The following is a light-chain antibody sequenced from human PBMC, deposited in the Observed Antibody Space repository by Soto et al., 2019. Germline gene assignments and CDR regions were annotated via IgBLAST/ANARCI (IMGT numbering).Light chain of an antibody. CDR3: QQYKVYPYT. V-gene: IGKV1-5*01. CDR1: QTINGR. CDR2: DVS. Sequence: DIQMTQSPSTLSASTGDRVTITCRASQTINGRLAWYQQKPGRPPKLLIYDVSFLESGAPSRFSGSGSGTDFTLTISSLRPDDFATFYCQQYKVYPYTFGQGSRLDIQ. J-gene: IGKJ2*01.